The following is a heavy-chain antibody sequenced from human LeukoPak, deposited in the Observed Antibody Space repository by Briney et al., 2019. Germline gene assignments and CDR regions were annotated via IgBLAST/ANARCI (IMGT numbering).Heavy chain of an antibody. CDR3: AKDFGNCINGVCYGTPFDY. D-gene: IGHD2-8*01. J-gene: IGHJ4*02. CDR1: GFSFSSYA. V-gene: IGHV3-23*01. CDR2: ISGSGDST. Sequence: GGSLRLSYAASGFSFSSYAMSWVRQPPGKGLEWVSGISGSGDSTYYADSVKGRFTISRDNSKNTLYLRMNSLRVEDTAVYYCAKDFGNCINGVCYGTPFDYWGQGTLVTVSS.